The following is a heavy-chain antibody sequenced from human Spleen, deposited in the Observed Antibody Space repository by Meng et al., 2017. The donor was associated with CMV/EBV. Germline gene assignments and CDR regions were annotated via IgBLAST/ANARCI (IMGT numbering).Heavy chain of an antibody. Sequence: VSCQTSGYSTTCYGISWVRQTPGQGLEWMGRISPYHGNTNYPQKFKGRVILTTETSTTTAYMELRSLRSDDTAVYYCARDRSIWFDPWGQGTLVTVSS. J-gene: IGHJ5*02. CDR3: ARDRSIWFDP. D-gene: IGHD1-26*01. CDR1: GYSTTCYG. V-gene: IGHV1-18*01. CDR2: ISPYHGNT.